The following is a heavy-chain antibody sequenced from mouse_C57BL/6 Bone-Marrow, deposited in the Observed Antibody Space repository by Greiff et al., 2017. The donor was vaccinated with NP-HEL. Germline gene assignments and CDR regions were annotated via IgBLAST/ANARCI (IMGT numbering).Heavy chain of an antibody. CDR1: GYTFTDYY. CDR3: ARGVRPSYWYFDV. V-gene: IGHV1-26*01. CDR2: INPNNGGT. Sequence: EVQLQQSGPELVKPGASVKISCKASGYTFTDYYMNWVKQSHGKSLEWIGDINPNNGGTSYNQKFKGKATLTVDKSSSTAYMELRSLTSEDSAVYYCARGVRPSYWYFDVWGTGTTVTVSS. D-gene: IGHD6-1*01. J-gene: IGHJ1*03.